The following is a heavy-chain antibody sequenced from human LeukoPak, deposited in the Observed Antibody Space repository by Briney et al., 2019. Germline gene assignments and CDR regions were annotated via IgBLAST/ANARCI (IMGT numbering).Heavy chain of an antibody. J-gene: IGHJ4*02. D-gene: IGHD1-26*01. CDR2: IYYSGST. CDR3: ARVFRGSYYFDY. Sequence: PSETLSLTCTVSGGSISSYYWSWIRQPPGKGLEWIGYIYYSGSTNYNPSLKSRVTISVDTSKNQFSLKLSSVTAADTAVYYCARVFRGSYYFDYWGQGTLVTVSS. CDR1: GGSISSYY. V-gene: IGHV4-59*01.